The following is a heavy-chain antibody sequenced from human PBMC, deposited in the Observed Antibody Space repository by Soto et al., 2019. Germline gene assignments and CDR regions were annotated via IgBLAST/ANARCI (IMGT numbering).Heavy chain of an antibody. V-gene: IGHV3-23*01. J-gene: IGHJ6*02. CDR3: ANSGYDYVWGSYRPDYYYGMDV. D-gene: IGHD3-16*02. Sequence: TEGSLRLSCAASGFTFSSYAMSWVRQAPGKGLEWVSAISGSGGSTYYADSVKGRFTISRDNSKNTLYLQMNSLRAEDTAVYYCANSGYDYVWGSYRPDYYYGMDVWGQGTTVTVSS. CDR1: GFTFSSYA. CDR2: ISGSGGST.